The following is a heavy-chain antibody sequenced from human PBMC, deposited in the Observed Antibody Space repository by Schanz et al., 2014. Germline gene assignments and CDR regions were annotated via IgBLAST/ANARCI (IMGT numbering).Heavy chain of an antibody. CDR3: ARGRTCDY. J-gene: IGHJ4*02. CDR2: MNPNSGNP. V-gene: IGHV1-8*01. Sequence: QVQLIQSGAEVKKPGASVKVSCTASGYTFTSYDINWVRQAPGQGLEWLGWMNPNSGNPGFAQKFRGRVTMTRNTSMSTAYIELHILTAEYTAVYYCARGRTCDYWGQGTLVTVSS. CDR1: GYTFTSYD.